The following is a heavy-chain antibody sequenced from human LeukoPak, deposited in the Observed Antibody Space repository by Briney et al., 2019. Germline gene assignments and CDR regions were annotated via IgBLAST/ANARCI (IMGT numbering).Heavy chain of an antibody. CDR3: ASRSSSWPRTLNYYYYYGMDV. J-gene: IGHJ6*02. CDR2: IIPILGIA. CDR1: GGTFSSYA. Sequence: PRASVKVSCKASGGTFSSYAISWVRQAPGQGLEWMGRIIPILGIANYAQKFQGRVTITADKSTSTAYMELSSLRSEDTAVYYCASRSSSWPRTLNYYYYYGMDVWGQGTTVTVS. D-gene: IGHD6-13*01. V-gene: IGHV1-69*04.